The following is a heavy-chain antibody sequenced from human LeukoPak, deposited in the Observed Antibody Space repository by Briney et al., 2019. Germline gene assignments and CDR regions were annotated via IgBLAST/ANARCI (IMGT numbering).Heavy chain of an antibody. CDR2: ISGSGGST. CDR3: AKVTRWLQFPYYFDY. D-gene: IGHD5-12*01. Sequence: GGSLRLSCAASGFTFSSYAMSWVRQAPGKGLEWVSAISGSGGSTYYADSVKGRFTISRDNSKNTLYLQMNSPRAEDTAVYYCAKVTRWLQFPYYFDYWGQGTLVTVSS. V-gene: IGHV3-23*01. CDR1: GFTFSSYA. J-gene: IGHJ4*02.